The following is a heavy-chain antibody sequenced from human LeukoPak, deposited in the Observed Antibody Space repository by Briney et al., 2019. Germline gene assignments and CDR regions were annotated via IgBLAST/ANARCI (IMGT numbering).Heavy chain of an antibody. J-gene: IGHJ4*02. CDR1: GLTFSNYG. Sequence: GGSLRLSCVASGLTFSNYGISWVRQAPGKGLEWVAVISYDGSNKYYADSVKGRFTISRDNSKNTLYLQMNSLRAEDTAVYYCAKTSREEWELQDFDYWGQGTLVTVSS. D-gene: IGHD1-26*01. CDR3: AKTSREEWELQDFDY. V-gene: IGHV3-30*18. CDR2: ISYDGSNK.